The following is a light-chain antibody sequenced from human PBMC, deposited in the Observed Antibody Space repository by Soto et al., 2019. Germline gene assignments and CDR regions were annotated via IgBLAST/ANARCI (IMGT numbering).Light chain of an antibody. J-gene: IGKJ5*01. CDR1: QSVSDY. Sequence: DIQMTQSPSSLSASVGDRVTITCRASQSVSDYLNWYQQKPGKAPKLLIYTASSLQGGVPSRFSGSGSGTDFTLTISSLQPEDFATYFCQLSYSTPITFGQGTRLEIK. CDR2: TAS. V-gene: IGKV1-39*01. CDR3: QLSYSTPIT.